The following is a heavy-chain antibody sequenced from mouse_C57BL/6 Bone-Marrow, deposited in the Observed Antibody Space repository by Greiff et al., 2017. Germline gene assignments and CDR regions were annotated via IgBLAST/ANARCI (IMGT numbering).Heavy chain of an antibody. CDR2: INPNYGTT. J-gene: IGHJ4*01. V-gene: IGHV1-39*01. Sequence: VHVKQSGPELVKPGASVKISCKASGYSFTDYNMNWVKQSNGKSLEWIGVINPNYGTTSYNQKCKGKATLTVDQSSITAYMQRNSLTSEDSAFYYCASDYHYYYAMDYWGQGTSVTVSS. CDR3: ASDYHYYYAMDY. D-gene: IGHD1-1*02. CDR1: GYSFTDYN.